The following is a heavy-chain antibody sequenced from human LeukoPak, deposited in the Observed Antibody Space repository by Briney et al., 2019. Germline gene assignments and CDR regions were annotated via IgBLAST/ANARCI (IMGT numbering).Heavy chain of an antibody. CDR3: ASSYGSGTEYFQH. CDR2: IYYSGST. Sequence: SETLSLTCTVSGGSNSSYYRSWIRQPPGKGLEWIGYIYYSGSTNYNPSLKSRVTISVDTSKNQFSLKLSSVTAADTAVYYCASSYGSGTEYFQHWGQGTLVTVSS. D-gene: IGHD3-10*01. J-gene: IGHJ1*01. V-gene: IGHV4-59*01. CDR1: GGSNSSYY.